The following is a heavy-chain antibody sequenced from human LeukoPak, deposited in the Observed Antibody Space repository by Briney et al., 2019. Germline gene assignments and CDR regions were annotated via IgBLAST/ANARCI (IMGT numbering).Heavy chain of an antibody. J-gene: IGHJ4*02. Sequence: PGGSLRLSCAASGFTFRAYWMHWVRQAPGKGLVWVSRINSDGSSTSYADSVKGRFTISRDNAKNTLCLQTNSLRAEDTAVYYCAREGVAAEFDYWGQGTLVTVSS. V-gene: IGHV3-74*01. CDR2: INSDGSST. D-gene: IGHD6-25*01. CDR3: AREGVAAEFDY. CDR1: GFTFRAYW.